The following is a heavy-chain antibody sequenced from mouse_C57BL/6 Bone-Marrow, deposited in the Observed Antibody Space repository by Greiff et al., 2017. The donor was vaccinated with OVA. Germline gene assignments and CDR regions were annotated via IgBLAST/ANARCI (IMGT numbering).Heavy chain of an antibody. J-gene: IGHJ2*01. V-gene: IGHV1-19*01. CDR1: GYTFTDYY. CDR3: AKPTVVAPHFDD. D-gene: IGHD1-1*01. Sequence: VQLQQSGPVLVKPGASVKMSCKASGYTFTDYYMNWVKQSHGKSLEWIGVINPYNGGTSYNQKFKGKATLTVDKSSSTAYMELNSLTSEDSAVYYCAKPTVVAPHFDDWGQGTTLTVSS. CDR2: INPYNGGT.